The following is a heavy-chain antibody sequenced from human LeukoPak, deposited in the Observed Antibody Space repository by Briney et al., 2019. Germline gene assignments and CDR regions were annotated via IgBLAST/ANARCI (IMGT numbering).Heavy chain of an antibody. V-gene: IGHV4-39*07. CDR2: IYYSGST. D-gene: IGHD6-13*01. J-gene: IGHJ3*02. CDR3: ARLREEYRSSWLPNAFDI. Sequence: SETLSLTCTVSGSSISSSSYYWGWIRQPPGKGLEWIGSIYYSGSTNYNPSLKSRVTISKDTSKNQFSLKLSSVTAADTAVYYCARLREEYRSSWLPNAFDIWGQGTMVTVSS. CDR1: GSSISSSSYY.